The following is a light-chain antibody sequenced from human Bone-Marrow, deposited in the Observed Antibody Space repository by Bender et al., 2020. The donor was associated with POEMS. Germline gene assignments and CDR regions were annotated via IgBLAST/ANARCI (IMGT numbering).Light chain of an antibody. J-gene: IGLJ1*01. CDR1: SSDVAIYNL. CDR3: ASYTSTYTAYV. V-gene: IGLV2-14*02. Sequence: QFALTQPASVSGSPGQSITISCTGTSSDVAIYNLLSWYQQHPGKAPKLIIYEGSERPSGVSNRFSASKSGNTASLTISGLQAEDEADYYCASYTSTYTAYVFGPGTKVTVL. CDR2: EGS.